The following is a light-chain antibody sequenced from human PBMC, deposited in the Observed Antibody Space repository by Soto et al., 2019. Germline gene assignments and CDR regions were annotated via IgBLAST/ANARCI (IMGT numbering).Light chain of an antibody. Sequence: QSALTQPPSASGSPGQSVAISCTGTSSAVGGYNYVSWYQQHPGKAPTLMIYEVNKRPSGVPDRFSGSKSGNTASLTVPGLQAEDEADYYCSSYAGSSNAFGTGTKVTVL. V-gene: IGLV2-8*01. CDR1: SSAVGGYNY. CDR2: EVN. CDR3: SSYAGSSNA. J-gene: IGLJ1*01.